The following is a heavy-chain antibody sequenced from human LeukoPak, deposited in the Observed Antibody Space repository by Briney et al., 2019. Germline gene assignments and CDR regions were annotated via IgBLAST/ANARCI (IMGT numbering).Heavy chain of an antibody. CDR1: AFTFSDSS. J-gene: IGHJ3*02. CDR2: ISGSGGST. D-gene: IGHD1-26*01. Sequence: PGGSLRLSCAASAFTFSDSSMSWVRQAPGKGLEWVSAISGSGGSTYYADSVKGRFTISRDNSKNTLYLQMNSLRAEDTAVYYCVKDGGSYVTAFDIWGQGTMVTVSS. CDR3: VKDGGSYVTAFDI. V-gene: IGHV3-23*01.